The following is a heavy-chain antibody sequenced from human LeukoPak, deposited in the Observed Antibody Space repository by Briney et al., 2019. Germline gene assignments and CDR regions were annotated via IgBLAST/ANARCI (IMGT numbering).Heavy chain of an antibody. CDR3: ARRAYCSSTSCMGWFDP. Sequence: AASVKVSCKASGYTFTSYGINWVRQAPGQGLEWMGWISPYNGNTNYAQNFQGRVTMTTDTSTSTAYMELRSLRSDDTAVYYCARRAYCSSTSCMGWFDPWGQGTLVTVSS. J-gene: IGHJ5*02. V-gene: IGHV1-18*01. CDR1: GYTFTSYG. CDR2: ISPYNGNT. D-gene: IGHD2-2*01.